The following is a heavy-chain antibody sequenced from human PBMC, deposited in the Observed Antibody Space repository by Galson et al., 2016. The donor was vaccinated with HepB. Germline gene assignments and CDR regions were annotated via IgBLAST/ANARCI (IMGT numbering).Heavy chain of an antibody. Sequence: SLRLSCAASGFTFSRYGMTWVRQAPGKGLEDIASISRSGNSRDYAESVKGRFTISRDNSRRMLFRHMNSLKTEDTAVYYCFRRRASDGKGDSVDNWGQGTLVTVSS. J-gene: IGHJ4*02. CDR1: GFTFSRYG. CDR3: FRRRASDGKGDSVDN. D-gene: IGHD1-26*01. CDR2: ISRSGNSR. V-gene: IGHV3-23*01.